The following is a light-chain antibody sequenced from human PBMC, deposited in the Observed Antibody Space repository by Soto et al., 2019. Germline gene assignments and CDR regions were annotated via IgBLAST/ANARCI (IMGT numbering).Light chain of an antibody. V-gene: IGLV2-14*01. Sequence: QSALTQPASVSGSPGQSITISCTGTSSDVGGYDYVSWYQQHPGKAPKLMIYEVSNRPSGVSNRFSGSKSGNTASLTISGLQAEDEGDYYCSSYTSSSTLVFGGGTKVTAL. CDR3: SSYTSSSTLV. CDR2: EVS. J-gene: IGLJ2*01. CDR1: SSDVGGYDY.